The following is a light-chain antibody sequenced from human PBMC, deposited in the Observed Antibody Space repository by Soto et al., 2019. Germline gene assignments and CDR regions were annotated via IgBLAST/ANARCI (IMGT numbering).Light chain of an antibody. Sequence: DIQMTQSPSSLSASVGDRVTITCRASQGIIAYVAWFQQKPGKPPKLLIYAASTLQSGVPSRFSGSGAGTDFTLTISSLQPEDVATYYCQKYNTAPQTFGQGTRVEIK. J-gene: IGKJ1*01. CDR2: AAS. CDR1: QGIIAY. CDR3: QKYNTAPQT. V-gene: IGKV1-27*01.